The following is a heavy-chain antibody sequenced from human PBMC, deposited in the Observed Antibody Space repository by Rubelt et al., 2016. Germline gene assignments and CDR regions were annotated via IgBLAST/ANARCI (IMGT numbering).Heavy chain of an antibody. V-gene: IGHV3-21*04. J-gene: IGHJ6*02. D-gene: IGHD4-11*01. CDR3: ARSGDYSNYYGMDV. CDR2: ISSSSSYI. Sequence: GGVSSISSSSSYIYYADSVKGRFTISRDNAKNSLYLLMNSLRAEDTAVYYCARSGDYSNYYGMDVWGQGTTVTVSS.